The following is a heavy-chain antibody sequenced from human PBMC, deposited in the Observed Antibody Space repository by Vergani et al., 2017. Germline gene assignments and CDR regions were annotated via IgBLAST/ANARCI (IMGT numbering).Heavy chain of an antibody. CDR3: AKHDSGHYDSSYYGLDS. Sequence: QLQLHKSGPGLVKPSETLSLTCTLSGGSISSSSHFWGWLRQTPGKGLEWIGCIYYSGSTYYNPSLKSRVSISIDTSKNQFSLKLSSVTAADSAVYYCAKHDSGHYDSSYYGLDSWGQGTTVTVSS. D-gene: IGHD3-16*01. V-gene: IGHV4-39*01. CDR2: IYYSGST. CDR1: GGSISSSSHF. J-gene: IGHJ6*02.